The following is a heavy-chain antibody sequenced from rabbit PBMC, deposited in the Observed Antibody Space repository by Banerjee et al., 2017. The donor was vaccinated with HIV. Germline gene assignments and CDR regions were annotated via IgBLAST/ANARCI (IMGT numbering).Heavy chain of an antibody. Sequence: QSLEESGGDLVKPGASLTLTCKASGFSFSSSYYMCWVRQAPGKGLEWIACIYAGSSGSTYYASWAKGRFTISKTSSTTVTLQMTTLTAADTATYFCARTSGWPNHFNLWGPGTLVTVS. CDR3: ARTSGWPNHFNL. J-gene: IGHJ4*01. V-gene: IGHV1S40*01. D-gene: IGHD4-1*01. CDR2: IYAGSSGST. CDR1: GFSFSSSYY.